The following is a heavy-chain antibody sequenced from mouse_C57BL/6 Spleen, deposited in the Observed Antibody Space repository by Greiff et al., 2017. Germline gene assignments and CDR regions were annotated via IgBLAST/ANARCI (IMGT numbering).Heavy chain of an antibody. V-gene: IGHV1-69*01. CDR2: LDPSDSYT. D-gene: IGHD1-1*01. CDR1: GYTFTSYW. Sequence: QVQLQQPGAELVMPGASVKLSCKASGYTFTSYWMHWVKQRPGQGLEWIGELDPSDSYTNYNQKFKGKSTLTVDKSSSTAYMQLSSLTSEDSAVXYCARGGSSYFDYWGQGTTLTVSS. CDR3: ARGGSSYFDY. J-gene: IGHJ2*01.